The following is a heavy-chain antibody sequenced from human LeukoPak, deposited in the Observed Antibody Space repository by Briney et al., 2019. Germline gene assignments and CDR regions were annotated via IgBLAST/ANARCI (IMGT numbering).Heavy chain of an antibody. CDR2: ISGSGGST. D-gene: IGHD2-2*01. Sequence: GGSLRLSCAASGFTFSNYAMSWVRQAPGKGLEWVSAISGSGGSTYYADSVKGRFTTSRDNSKNTLYLQMNSLRAEDTAVYYCAKGIVVVPAAIDYWGQGTLVTVSS. CDR1: GFTFSNYA. V-gene: IGHV3-23*01. CDR3: AKGIVVVPAAIDY. J-gene: IGHJ4*02.